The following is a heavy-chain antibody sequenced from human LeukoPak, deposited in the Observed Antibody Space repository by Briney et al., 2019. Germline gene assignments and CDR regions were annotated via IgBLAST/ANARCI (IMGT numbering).Heavy chain of an antibody. Sequence: PSETLSLTCTVSNGSISSGDYYWSWIRQPAGKGLEWIGRIYTSGSTNYNPSLKSRVTISVDTSKNQFTLKLSSVTAADTAVYYCAREPLSWIQLMGFSDAFDIWGQGTMVTVSS. D-gene: IGHD5-18*01. J-gene: IGHJ3*02. V-gene: IGHV4-61*02. CDR1: NGSISSGDYY. CDR3: AREPLSWIQLMGFSDAFDI. CDR2: IYTSGST.